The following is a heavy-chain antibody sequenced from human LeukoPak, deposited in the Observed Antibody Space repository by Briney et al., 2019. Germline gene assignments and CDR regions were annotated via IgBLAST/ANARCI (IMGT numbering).Heavy chain of an antibody. CDR1: GFTFSSYS. J-gene: IGHJ3*02. CDR2: ISSSGNNN. V-gene: IGHV3-21*01. CDR3: SSRYCTSTNCYALDI. Sequence: GGALRLSCAASGFTFSSYSMNWVRQAPGKGLEWVSAISSSGNNNFYADPVQGRFTISRDSTVNSLFLQMNSLRAEDTAVYYFSSRYCTSTNCYALDIWGQGTMVTVSS. D-gene: IGHD2-2*01.